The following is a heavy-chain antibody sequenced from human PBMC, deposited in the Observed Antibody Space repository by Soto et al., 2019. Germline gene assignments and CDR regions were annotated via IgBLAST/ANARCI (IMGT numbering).Heavy chain of an antibody. Sequence: PSETLSLTCAVSGGPITSGGYSWSWIRQPPGKGLEWIGYIYHSGGTYYNPSLKSRVTLSIDRTKKQFSLKLKSVTAADTAVYFRARTMTTSGWFDPWGQGTLVTVYS. CDR3: ARTMTTSGWFDP. V-gene: IGHV4-30-2*01. CDR2: IYHSGGT. CDR1: GGPITSGGYS. J-gene: IGHJ5*02. D-gene: IGHD4-17*01.